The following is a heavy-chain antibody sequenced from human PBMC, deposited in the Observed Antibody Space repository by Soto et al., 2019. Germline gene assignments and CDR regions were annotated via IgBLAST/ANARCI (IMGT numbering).Heavy chain of an antibody. Sequence: PGGTLRLPCSASGITYSSYVLHWVRRDTGKGLEWVALISYDGRKKYYADSVKGRFTISRDNSKNTLYVQMNSLRAEDTVVYYGARGDGGPFNWFDPWGKGTLVTVSS. D-gene: IGHD3-16*01. J-gene: IGHJ5*02. CDR3: ARGDGGPFNWFDP. CDR1: GITYSSYV. V-gene: IGHV3-30*04. CDR2: ISYDGRKK.